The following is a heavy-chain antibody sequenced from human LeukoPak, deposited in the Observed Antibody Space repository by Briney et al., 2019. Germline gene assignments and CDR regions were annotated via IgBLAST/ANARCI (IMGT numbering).Heavy chain of an antibody. CDR2: INHSGST. CDR3: ARGGGIAAAGTGDAFDI. D-gene: IGHD6-13*01. V-gene: IGHV4-34*01. J-gene: IGHJ3*02. CDR1: GGSFSGYY. Sequence: NASETLSLTCAVYGGSFSGYYWSWIRQPPGKGLEWIGEINHSGSTNYNPSLKRRVTISVDTSKNQFSLKLSSVTAADTAVYYCARGGGIAAAGTGDAFDIWGQGTMVTVSS.